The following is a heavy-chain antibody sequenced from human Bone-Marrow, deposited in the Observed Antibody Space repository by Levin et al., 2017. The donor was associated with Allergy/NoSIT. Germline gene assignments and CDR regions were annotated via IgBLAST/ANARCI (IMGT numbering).Heavy chain of an antibody. Sequence: PGGSLRLSCKASGYSFTSSDVNWVRQATGQGLEWMGWMNPNSGDTGFAQKFQGRVTMTRNTSISTAYMELSSLRSDDTAVYYCARGGVKYCSSTGCYHSLGHDSRGQGTLVTVSS. V-gene: IGHV1-8*01. D-gene: IGHD2-2*01. CDR3: ARGGVKYCSSTGCYHSLGHDS. CDR2: MNPNSGDT. CDR1: GYSFTSSD. J-gene: IGHJ4*02.